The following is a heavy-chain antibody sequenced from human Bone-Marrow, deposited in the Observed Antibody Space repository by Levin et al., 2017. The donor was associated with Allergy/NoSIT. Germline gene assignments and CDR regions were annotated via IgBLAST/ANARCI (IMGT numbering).Heavy chain of an antibody. CDR2: IYYDDDK. V-gene: IGHV2-5*02. Sequence: SGPTLVKPTQTLTLTCTFSGFSLTTAGVGVGWIRPPPGKALEWLALIYYDDDKRYSSSLKSRLTITKDTSKNQVVLTMTNMDPADTATYFCAHRNFSCSGDRGDRCYRPFDHWGRGTLVTVSS. CDR1: GFSLTTAGVG. D-gene: IGHD2-15*01. J-gene: IGHJ4*01. CDR3: AHRNFSCSGDRGDRCYRPFDH.